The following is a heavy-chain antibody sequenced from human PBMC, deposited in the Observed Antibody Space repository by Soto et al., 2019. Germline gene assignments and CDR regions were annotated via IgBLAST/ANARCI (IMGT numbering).Heavy chain of an antibody. CDR1: GGTFSSYA. D-gene: IGHD6-25*01. J-gene: IGHJ6*02. Sequence: ASVKVSCKASGGTFSSYAISWVRQAPGQGLEWMGGIIPIFGTANYAQKFQGRVTITADESTSTAYMELSSLRSEDTAVYYCARRTPAGYYYYGMDVWGQGTTVTVSS. CDR2: IIPIFGTA. V-gene: IGHV1-69*13. CDR3: ARRTPAGYYYYGMDV.